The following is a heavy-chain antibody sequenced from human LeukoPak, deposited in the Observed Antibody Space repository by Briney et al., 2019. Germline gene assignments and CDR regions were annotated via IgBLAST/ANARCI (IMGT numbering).Heavy chain of an antibody. D-gene: IGHD3-10*01. CDR1: GGTFSSYA. Sequence: GASVKVSCKASGGTFSSYAISWVRQAPGQGLEWMGGIIPIFGTANYAQKFQGRVTITADESTSTAYMELSSLRSEDTAVYYCARERAYGSGSYNPRDYYYYMDVWGKGTTVTVSS. CDR3: ARERAYGSGSYNPRDYYYYMDV. J-gene: IGHJ6*03. CDR2: IIPIFGTA. V-gene: IGHV1-69*13.